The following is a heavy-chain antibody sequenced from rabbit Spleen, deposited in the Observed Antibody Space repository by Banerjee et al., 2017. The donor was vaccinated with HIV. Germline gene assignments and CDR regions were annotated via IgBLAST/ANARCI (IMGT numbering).Heavy chain of an antibody. CDR1: GFTLSSYY. Sequence: QLEESAGGLVQPGGSLKLSCKASGFTLSSYYMNWVRQAPGKGLEWIGYIDPVFGITYYANWVNGRFSISSHNAQNTLYLQLNSLTAADTATYFCVRDLGYDDYSEKGYFNLWGPGTLVTVS. V-gene: IGHV1S7*01. CDR2: IDPVFGIT. J-gene: IGHJ4*01. D-gene: IGHD2-1*01. CDR3: VRDLGYDDYSEKGYFNL.